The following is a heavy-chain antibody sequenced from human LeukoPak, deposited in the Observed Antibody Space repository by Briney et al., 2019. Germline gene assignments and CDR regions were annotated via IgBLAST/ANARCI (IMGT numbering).Heavy chain of an antibody. V-gene: IGHV1-18*01. CDR2: ISAYNGNT. Sequence: ASVKVCCNASASRFTSCGISWVRQAPGQGLEWMGWISAYNGNTNYAQKLQGRVTMTTDTSTSTAYMELRSLRSDDTAVYYCARGGDYVWGSYRPYYFDYWGQGTLVTVSS. CDR1: ASRFTSCG. CDR3: ARGGDYVWGSYRPYYFDY. D-gene: IGHD3-16*02. J-gene: IGHJ4*02.